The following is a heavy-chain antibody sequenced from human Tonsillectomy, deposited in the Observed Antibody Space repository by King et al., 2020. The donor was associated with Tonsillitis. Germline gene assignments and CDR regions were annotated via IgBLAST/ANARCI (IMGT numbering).Heavy chain of an antibody. CDR1: GYTFGSYG. Sequence: VQLVESGAEVKKPGASMKVSCKTSGYTFGSYGLNWVRQAPGQGPEWMGWISPSNDKTNYAQKFQGRVTMTTDTSKSTAYMELRSLRSDDTAVYYCARVLSGYYYFDYWGQGTLVTVSS. V-gene: IGHV1-18*01. CDR2: ISPSNDKT. CDR3: ARVLSGYYYFDY. D-gene: IGHD5-12*01. J-gene: IGHJ4*02.